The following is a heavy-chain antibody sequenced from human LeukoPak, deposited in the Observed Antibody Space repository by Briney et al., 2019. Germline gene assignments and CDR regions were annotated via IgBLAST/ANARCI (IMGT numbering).Heavy chain of an antibody. J-gene: IGHJ6*02. CDR3: ARDHYDFWSGYYKGYGMDV. CDR2: IYTSGST. CDR1: GGSISSYY. D-gene: IGHD3-3*01. V-gene: IGHV4-4*07. Sequence: PSETLSLTCTVSGGSISSYYWSWIRQPAGKGLEWIGRIYTSGSTNYNPSLKSRVTMSVDTSKNQFSLKLSSVTAADTAVYYFARDHYDFWSGYYKGYGMDVWGQGTTVTVSS.